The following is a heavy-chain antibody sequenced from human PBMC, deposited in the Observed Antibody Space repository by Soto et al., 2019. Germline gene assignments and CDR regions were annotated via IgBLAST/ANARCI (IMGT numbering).Heavy chain of an antibody. CDR2: ISSSSSYI. CDR3: ARVKYYYDSSGYYTYYYYGMDV. J-gene: IGHJ6*02. D-gene: IGHD3-22*01. V-gene: IGHV3-21*01. CDR1: GFTFSSYS. Sequence: GGSLRLSCAASGFTFSSYSMNWVRQAPGKGLEWVSSISSSSSYIYYADSVKGRFTISRDNAKNSLYLQMNSLRAEDTAVYYCARVKYYYDSSGYYTYYYYGMDVWGQGTTVTVSS.